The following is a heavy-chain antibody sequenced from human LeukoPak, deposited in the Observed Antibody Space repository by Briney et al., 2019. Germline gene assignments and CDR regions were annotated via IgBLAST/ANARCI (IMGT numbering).Heavy chain of an antibody. V-gene: IGHV3-53*01. CDR3: ARGLGYCTSTTCLLPFDY. D-gene: IGHD2-2*01. Sequence: GGFLRLSCAASGFTVSTYYMTWVRQAPGKGLECVSVIYSGGSTYYADSVKGRFTVSRDNSKNTLYLQMNSLRAEDTAMYYCARGLGYCTSTTCLLPFDYWGQGTLVTVSS. CDR2: IYSGGST. CDR1: GFTVSTYY. J-gene: IGHJ4*02.